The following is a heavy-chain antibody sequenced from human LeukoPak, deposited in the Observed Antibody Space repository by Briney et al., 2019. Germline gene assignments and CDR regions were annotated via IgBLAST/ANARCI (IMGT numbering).Heavy chain of an antibody. V-gene: IGHV4-59*01. CDR1: GGSISSYY. D-gene: IGHD2-15*01. CDR2: IYYSGST. J-gene: IGHJ6*03. CDR3: ASTPISGGSYYYYMDV. Sequence: SETLSLTCTVSGGSISSYYWSWIRQPPGKGLEWVGYIYYSGSTNYNPSLKSRVTISVDTSKNQFSLKLSSVTAADTAVYYCASTPISGGSYYYYMDVWGKGTTVTVSS.